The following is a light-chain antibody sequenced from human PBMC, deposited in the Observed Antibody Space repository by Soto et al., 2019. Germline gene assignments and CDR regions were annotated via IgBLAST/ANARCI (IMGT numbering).Light chain of an antibody. CDR3: PQYISLWT. V-gene: IGKV1-5*03. CDR2: EAS. CDR1: QSISSW. Sequence: DIQMTQSPSTLSASVGDRVTITCRASQSISSWLAWYQQKPGKAPKLLIYEASNLESGDRSRFTGSGSGTVFTLTINCLMADDSACYSCPQYISLWTFGQGTNVEIK. J-gene: IGKJ1*01.